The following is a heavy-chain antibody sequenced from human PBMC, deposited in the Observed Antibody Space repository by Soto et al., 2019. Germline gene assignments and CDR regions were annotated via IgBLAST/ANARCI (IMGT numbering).Heavy chain of an antibody. Sequence: GGSLRLSCAAFVFSFSSYTINWVRRASVKGLELVAVISYHASNKYYADYVPGRFTISRDNSMNTLYLEMNRLRPEDTAKDECSNYKSAPVVSYPINGMDVWGQGTTVTVSS. CDR1: VFSFSSYT. CDR2: ISYHASNK. V-gene: IGHV3-30*04. D-gene: IGHD3-10*01. CDR3: SNYKSAPVVSYPINGMDV. J-gene: IGHJ6*02.